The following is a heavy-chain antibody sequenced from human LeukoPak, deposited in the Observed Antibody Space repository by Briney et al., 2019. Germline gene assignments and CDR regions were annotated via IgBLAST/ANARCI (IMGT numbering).Heavy chain of an antibody. CDR2: IYYSGST. CDR1: GGSISSYY. V-gene: IGHV4-59*08. D-gene: IGHD3-10*01. Sequence: SETLSLTCTVSGGSISSYYWSWIRQPPGKGLEWIGYIYYSGSTNYNPSLKSRVTISVDTSKNQFSLNLSSVTAADTAVYYCARYGIGYYYYGMDVWGQGTTVTVSS. J-gene: IGHJ6*02. CDR3: ARYGIGYYYYGMDV.